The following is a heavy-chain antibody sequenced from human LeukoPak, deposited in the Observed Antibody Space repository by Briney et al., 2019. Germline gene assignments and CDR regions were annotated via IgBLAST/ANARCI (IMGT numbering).Heavy chain of an antibody. J-gene: IGHJ3*02. Sequence: ASVKVSCKASGYTFTSYGISWVRQAPGQGLEWMGWISAYNGNTNYAQKLQGRVTMTTDTSTSTAYMELSSLRSEDTAVYYCARDIWDDYGGNSCAFDIWGQGTMVTVSS. CDR2: ISAYNGNT. V-gene: IGHV1-18*01. CDR1: GYTFTSYG. CDR3: ARDIWDDYGGNSCAFDI. D-gene: IGHD4-23*01.